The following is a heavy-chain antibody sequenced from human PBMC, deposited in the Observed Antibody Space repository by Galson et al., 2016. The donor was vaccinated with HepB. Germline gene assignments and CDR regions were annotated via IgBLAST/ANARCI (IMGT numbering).Heavy chain of an antibody. D-gene: IGHD6-19*01. V-gene: IGHV3-74*01. CDR2: INSDGSST. CDR1: GFTFRHYW. Sequence: SLRLSCAASGFTFRHYWIHWVRQAPGKGLEWVSRINSDGSSTNYADSVKGRFTISRDNAKNTLYLQMNSLRAEDTAVYYCARDLYGAGGWANVALDIWGQGTMAIVSS. J-gene: IGHJ3*02. CDR3: ARDLYGAGGWANVALDI.